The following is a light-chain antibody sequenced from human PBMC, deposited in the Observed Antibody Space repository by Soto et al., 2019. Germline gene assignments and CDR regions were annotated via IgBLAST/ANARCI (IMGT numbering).Light chain of an antibody. Sequence: QSVLTQPPSASGTPGQRVTISCSGSSSNIGSNTVNWYQQLPGTAPKLLIYGNNHRPSGVPDRFSGSKSGTSASLAISGLQSADEADYHCAAWDDSLNGLVVFGGGTKLTVL. CDR1: SSNIGSNT. CDR3: AAWDDSLNGLVV. V-gene: IGLV1-44*01. CDR2: GNN. J-gene: IGLJ2*01.